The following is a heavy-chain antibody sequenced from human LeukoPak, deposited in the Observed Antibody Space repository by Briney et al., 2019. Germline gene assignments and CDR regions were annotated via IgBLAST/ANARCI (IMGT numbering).Heavy chain of an antibody. J-gene: IGHJ3*02. Sequence: GGSLRLSCAASGFTFSSYSMNWVRQAPGKGLEWVSSISSSSGYVYYAESVKGRFTISRDNAKNSLYLQMNSLRAEDTAVYYCARDRTGFTSTQAFDIWGQGTMVTVSS. V-gene: IGHV3-21*01. CDR2: ISSSSGYV. D-gene: IGHD3-16*01. CDR1: GFTFSSYS. CDR3: ARDRTGFTSTQAFDI.